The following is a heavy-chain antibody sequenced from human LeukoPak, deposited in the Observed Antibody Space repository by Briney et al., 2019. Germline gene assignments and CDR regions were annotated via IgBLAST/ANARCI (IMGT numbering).Heavy chain of an antibody. D-gene: IGHD3-10*02. CDR1: GGSISTTNW. J-gene: IGHJ6*02. V-gene: IGHV4-4*02. CDR3: ARDLHYYVAMDV. Sequence: PSETLSLTCGVSGGSISTTNWWTWVRQPPGEGLEWIGEVHLRGRTHYNPSLESRVTMSVDMSENHISLRLTSVTAADTALYYCARDLHYYVAMDVWGQGTTVTVSS. CDR2: VHLRGRT.